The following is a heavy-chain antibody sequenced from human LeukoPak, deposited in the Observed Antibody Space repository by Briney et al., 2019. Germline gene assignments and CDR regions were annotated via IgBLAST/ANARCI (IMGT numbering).Heavy chain of an antibody. CDR1: GYTFTGYY. Sequence: GASVKVSCKASGYTFTGYYMHWVRQAPGQGLEWMGWINPNSGGTNYAQKFQGRVTMTRDTSISTAYIELSSLRSDDTAVYYCARAKEQTIAARYFDYWGQGTLVTVSS. J-gene: IGHJ4*02. D-gene: IGHD6-6*01. CDR2: INPNSGGT. CDR3: ARAKEQTIAARYFDY. V-gene: IGHV1-2*02.